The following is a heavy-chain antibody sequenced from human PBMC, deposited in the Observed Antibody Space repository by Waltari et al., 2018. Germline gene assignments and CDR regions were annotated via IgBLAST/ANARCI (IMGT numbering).Heavy chain of an antibody. CDR1: GYSFTSYW. D-gene: IGHD2-21*02. CDR3: ARLGHIVVVTAIPNAFDI. Sequence: EVQLVQSGAEVTKPGESLKISCKGSGYSFTSYWIGWVGQMPGKGLEWMGIIYPGDSDTRYSPSFQGQVTISADKSISTAYLQWSSLKASDTAMYYCARLGHIVVVTAIPNAFDIWGQGTMVTVSS. CDR2: IYPGDSDT. V-gene: IGHV5-51*01. J-gene: IGHJ3*02.